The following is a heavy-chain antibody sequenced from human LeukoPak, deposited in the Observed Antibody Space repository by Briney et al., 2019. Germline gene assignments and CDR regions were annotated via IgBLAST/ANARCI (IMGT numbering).Heavy chain of an antibody. V-gene: IGHV3-48*04. Sequence: GGSLRLSCAASGFTFSSYSMNWVRQAPGKGLEWVSYISSSGSTIYYADSVKGRFTISRDNAKNSLYLQMNSLKTEDTAVYYCTRDRPHYYGSGNLGDYWGQGTLVTVSS. J-gene: IGHJ4*02. CDR3: TRDRPHYYGSGNLGDY. D-gene: IGHD3-10*01. CDR1: GFTFSSYS. CDR2: ISSSGSTI.